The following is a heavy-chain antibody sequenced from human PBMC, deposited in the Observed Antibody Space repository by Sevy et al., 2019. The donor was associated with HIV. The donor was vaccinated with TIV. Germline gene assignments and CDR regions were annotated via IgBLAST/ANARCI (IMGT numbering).Heavy chain of an antibody. V-gene: IGHV3-7*01. CDR3: ARDSDITMIVVVISGASYFDY. J-gene: IGHJ4*02. CDR1: GFTFSSYW. Sequence: GGSLRLSCAASGFTFSSYWMSWVRQAPGKGPEWVANIKQDGSEKYYVDSVKGRFTISRDNAKNSLYLQMNSLRAEDTAVYYCARDSDITMIVVVISGASYFDYWGQGTLVTVSS. D-gene: IGHD3-22*01. CDR2: IKQDGSEK.